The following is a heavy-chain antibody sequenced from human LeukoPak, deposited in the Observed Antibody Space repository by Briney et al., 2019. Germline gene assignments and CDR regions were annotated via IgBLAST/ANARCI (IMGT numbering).Heavy chain of an antibody. Sequence: ASVKVSCKASGYTFTSYAMHWVRQAPGQRLEWMGWINAGNGNTKYSQKFQGRVIITRDTSASTAYMELSSLRSEDTAVYYCARDDSYGSGSYYSLFDYWGQGTLVTVSS. CDR1: GYTFTSYA. CDR3: ARDDSYGSGSYYSLFDY. CDR2: INAGNGNT. V-gene: IGHV1-3*01. J-gene: IGHJ4*02. D-gene: IGHD3-10*01.